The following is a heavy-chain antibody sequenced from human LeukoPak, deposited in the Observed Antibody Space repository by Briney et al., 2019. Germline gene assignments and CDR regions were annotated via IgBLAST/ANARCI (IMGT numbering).Heavy chain of an antibody. CDR3: ARLRRNSDRSGYYYYYDY. CDR1: GYTFSSYS. V-gene: IGHV3-21*01. D-gene: IGHD3-22*01. CDR2: ISVGSNYI. Sequence: GGSLRLSCAASGYTFSSYSINWVRQAPGKGLEGVSSISVGSNYIYDADSVRGRFSISRDDARNSLYLQMDSLRGDDTAVYYCARLRRNSDRSGYYYYYDYWGQGTLVTVSS. J-gene: IGHJ4*02.